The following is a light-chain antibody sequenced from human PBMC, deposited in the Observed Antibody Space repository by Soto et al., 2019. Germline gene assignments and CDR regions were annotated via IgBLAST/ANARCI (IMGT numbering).Light chain of an antibody. Sequence: DIPLAQSPSSLSPSVGDRVTITCRASQAISNYLAWYQQKPGKVPKLLIYAASTLQPGVPSRFSGSGSGTDFTLTISSLQPEDVATYYCQKYDDVPWTFGQGTKVEI. J-gene: IGKJ1*01. CDR2: AAS. CDR3: QKYDDVPWT. V-gene: IGKV1-27*01. CDR1: QAISNY.